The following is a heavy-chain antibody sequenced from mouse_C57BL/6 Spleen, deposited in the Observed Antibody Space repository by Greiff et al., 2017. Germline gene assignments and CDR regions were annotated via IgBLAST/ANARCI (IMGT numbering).Heavy chain of an antibody. J-gene: IGHJ2*01. CDR1: GYTFTSYW. CDR2: IDPSDSCT. Sequence: QVQLQQPGAELVKPGASVKLSCKASGYTFTSYWMQWVKQRPGQGLEWIGDIDPSDSCTSYNQKFKGKATLTVDTSSSTAYMQLSSLTSEDSAVYYCAARLITTVVPDYWGQGTTLTVSS. V-gene: IGHV1-50*01. CDR3: AARLITTVVPDY. D-gene: IGHD1-1*01.